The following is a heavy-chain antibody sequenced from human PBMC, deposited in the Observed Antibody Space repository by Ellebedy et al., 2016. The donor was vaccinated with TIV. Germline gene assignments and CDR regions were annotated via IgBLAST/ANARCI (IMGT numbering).Heavy chain of an antibody. D-gene: IGHD6-13*01. Sequence: GESLKISCVASGFTFSDYYMSWIRQAPGKGLEWVSYISSSGGTTISYAESVKGRFTVSRDDAQNSLYLQMNSLRGEDTAVDYCAGVGVLGAAGNCDYWGQGTLVAGSS. V-gene: IGHV3-11*01. CDR2: ISSSGGTTI. J-gene: IGHJ4*02. CDR1: GFTFSDYY. CDR3: AGVGVLGAAGNCDY.